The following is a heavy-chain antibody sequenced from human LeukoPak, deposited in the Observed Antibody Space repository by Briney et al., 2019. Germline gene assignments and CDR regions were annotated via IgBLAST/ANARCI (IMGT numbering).Heavy chain of an antibody. D-gene: IGHD3-3*01. Sequence: PSETLSLTCAVYGGSFSGYYWNWIRQPPGKGLEWIGEINHSGSTNYNPSLKSRVTISVDTSKNQFSLKLSSVTAADTAVYYCARHRILRFLEWPLDYWGQGTLVTVSS. CDR3: ARHRILRFLEWPLDY. J-gene: IGHJ4*02. CDR2: INHSGST. CDR1: GGSFSGYY. V-gene: IGHV4-34*01.